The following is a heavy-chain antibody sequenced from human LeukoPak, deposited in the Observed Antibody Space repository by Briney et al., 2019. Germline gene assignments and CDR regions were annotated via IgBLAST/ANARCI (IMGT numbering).Heavy chain of an antibody. Sequence: ASVTVSYKVSGYTLTELSMHWVRQAPGRGFEWMGRFDPEKGETIYAQKFQGRVTMTEDTSTDTAYMELSSLRSEDTAVYYCATEGYYDSSGYYTDYWGQGTLVTVSS. CDR2: FDPEKGET. CDR1: GYTLTELS. CDR3: ATEGYYDSSGYYTDY. D-gene: IGHD3-22*01. J-gene: IGHJ4*02. V-gene: IGHV1-24*01.